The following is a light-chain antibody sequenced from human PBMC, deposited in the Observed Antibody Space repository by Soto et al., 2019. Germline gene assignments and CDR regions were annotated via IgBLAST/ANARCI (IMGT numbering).Light chain of an antibody. CDR2: EVS. CDR1: SSDVGGYNY. J-gene: IGLJ3*02. CDR3: SSYTSSSTWV. Sequence: QSVLTQPASVSGSPGQSITISCTGTSSDVGGYNYVSWYQQHPGKAPKLMIYEVSNRPSGVSNRFSGSKSGNTASLTISGLQAEDEADYYCSSYTSSSTWVFGGGTNPTVL. V-gene: IGLV2-14*01.